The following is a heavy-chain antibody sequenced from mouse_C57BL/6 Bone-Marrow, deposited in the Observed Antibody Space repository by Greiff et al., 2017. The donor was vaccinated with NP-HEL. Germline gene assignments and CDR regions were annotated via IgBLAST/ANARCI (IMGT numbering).Heavy chain of an antibody. V-gene: IGHV14-4*01. CDR2: IDPENGDT. CDR1: GFTIKDDY. J-gene: IGHJ1*03. D-gene: IGHD1-1*01. Sequence: VQLQQSGAELVRPGASVKLSCTASGFTIKDDYMHWVKQRPEQGLEWIGWIDPENGDTEYASKFQGKATITADTSSNTAYLQLSSLTSEDTAVYYCTRITTVVAPFWYFDVWGTGTTVTVSS. CDR3: TRITTVVAPFWYFDV.